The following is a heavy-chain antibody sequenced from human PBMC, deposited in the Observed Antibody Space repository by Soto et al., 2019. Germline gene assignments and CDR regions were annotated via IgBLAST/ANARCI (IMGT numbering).Heavy chain of an antibody. D-gene: IGHD3-3*01. V-gene: IGHV1-69*01. CDR2: IIPFFGKA. J-gene: IGHJ6*02. CDR3: ASSHITIFGVVNYYYGMDV. CDR1: GGTFSSYA. Sequence: QVQLVQSGAEVKKPGSSVKGSCKASGGTFSSYAISWVRQAPGQGLEWMGGIIPFFGKANYAQKFQGRVTITSDESTSTAYIELSSLRSEDTAVYYCASSHITIFGVVNYYYGMDVWGQGTTVTVSS.